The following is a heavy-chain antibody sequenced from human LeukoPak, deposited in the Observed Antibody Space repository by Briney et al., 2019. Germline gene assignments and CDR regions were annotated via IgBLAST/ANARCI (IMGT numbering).Heavy chain of an antibody. J-gene: IGHJ6*02. D-gene: IGHD1-26*01. CDR2: TYYRSKWYN. CDR1: GDSVSSNSAA. V-gene: IGHV6-1*01. Sequence: SQTLSLTCAISGDSVSSNSAAWNWIRQSPSRGLEWLGRTYYRSKWYNDYAVSVKSRIAINPDTSKNQFSLQLNSVTPGDTAVYYCARGLYRARYYYYYGMDVWGQGTTVTVSS. CDR3: ARGLYRARYYYYYGMDV.